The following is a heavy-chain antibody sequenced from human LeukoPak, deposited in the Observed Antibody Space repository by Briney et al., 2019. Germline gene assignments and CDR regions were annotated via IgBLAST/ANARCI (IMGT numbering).Heavy chain of an antibody. J-gene: IGHJ5*02. CDR1: GGSISSYY. D-gene: IGHD6-13*01. Sequence: SETLSLTCTVSGGSISSYYWSWIRQPPGKGLEWIGYIYYSGSTNYNPSLKSRVTISVDTSKNQFSLKLSSVTAADTAVYYCAREGWQQLYYNWFDPWGQGTLVTVSS. V-gene: IGHV4-59*12. CDR3: AREGWQQLYYNWFDP. CDR2: IYYSGST.